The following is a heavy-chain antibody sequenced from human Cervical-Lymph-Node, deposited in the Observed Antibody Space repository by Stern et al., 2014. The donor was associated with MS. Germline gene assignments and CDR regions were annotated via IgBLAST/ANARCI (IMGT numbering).Heavy chain of an antibody. CDR3: ARGDSEAPIYYFDS. D-gene: IGHD2-21*01. Sequence: QVQLVQSGAEVKKPGSSVKVSCKTSGGTFSTYAIGWVRQAPGQGLGWRGGITPLFDATNYAQKFQGRVTITADESTRTAYMELSSLRSDDTAMYYCARGDSEAPIYYFDSWGQGTLVTVSS. J-gene: IGHJ4*02. CDR2: ITPLFDAT. V-gene: IGHV1-69*01. CDR1: GGTFSTYA.